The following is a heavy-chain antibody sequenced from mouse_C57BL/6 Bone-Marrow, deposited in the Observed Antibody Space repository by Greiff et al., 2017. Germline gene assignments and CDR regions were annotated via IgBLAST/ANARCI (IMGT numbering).Heavy chain of an antibody. CDR3: TTGNYLAWFAY. CDR2: IDPENGDT. J-gene: IGHJ3*01. D-gene: IGHD5-5*01. Sequence: EVQLQQSGAELVRPGASVKLSCTASGFNIKDDYMHWVKQRPEQGLEWIGWIDPENGDTEYASKFQGKATITADTSSNTAYLQLSSLTSEDTAVYYCTTGNYLAWFAYRGQGTLVTVSA. CDR1: GFNIKDDY. V-gene: IGHV14-4*01.